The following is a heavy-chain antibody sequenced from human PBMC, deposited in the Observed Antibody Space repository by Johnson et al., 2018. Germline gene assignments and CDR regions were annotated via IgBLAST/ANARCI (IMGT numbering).Heavy chain of an antibody. J-gene: IGHJ6*02. Sequence: VQLVQSGGGLVQPGGSLRLSCAASGFTFSSYAITWVRQAPGKGLEWVSGISGSYGDTYYADSVKGRFTISRDNHKNTGYLQMNSLRADDTAVYYCGKIMTTERYYWYGVHVWGQGTTGSVSS. CDR1: GFTFSSYA. CDR2: ISGSYGDT. D-gene: IGHD4-11*01. CDR3: GKIMTTERYYWYGVHV. V-gene: IGHV3-23*04.